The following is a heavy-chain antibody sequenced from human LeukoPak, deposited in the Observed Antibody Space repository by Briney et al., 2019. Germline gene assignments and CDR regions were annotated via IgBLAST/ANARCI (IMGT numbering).Heavy chain of an antibody. J-gene: IGHJ4*02. CDR1: GFTFSSYG. D-gene: IGHD3-9*01. Sequence: GGSLRLSCGASGFTFSSYGMHWVRQAPGKGLEWVAFIRYDGSNKYYADSVKGRFTISRDNSKNPLYLQMNSLRAEDTAVYYCATKPRSYYDILTGYFLYWGQGTLVTVSS. CDR2: IRYDGSNK. CDR3: ATKPRSYYDILTGYFLY. V-gene: IGHV3-30*02.